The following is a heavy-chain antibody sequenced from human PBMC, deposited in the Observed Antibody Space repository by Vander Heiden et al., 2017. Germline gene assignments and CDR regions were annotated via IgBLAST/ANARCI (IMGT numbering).Heavy chain of an antibody. CDR2: ISGSGNDA. V-gene: IGHV3-23*04. CDR1: GCHFRYYA. Sequence: EVQLVESGGGLVQPGGSLRVACEASGCHFRYYAMTWVRQAPGKGLEWVSTISGSGNDADYAGSVKGRFIISRDNSKNTLYLQMNSLRAGDTALYYCAKEGLWYGGNWFDPWGQGTLVTVSS. D-gene: IGHD3-10*01. J-gene: IGHJ5*01. CDR3: AKEGLWYGGNWFDP.